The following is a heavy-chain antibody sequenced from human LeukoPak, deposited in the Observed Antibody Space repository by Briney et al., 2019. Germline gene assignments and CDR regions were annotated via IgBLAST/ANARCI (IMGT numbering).Heavy chain of an antibody. Sequence: GGSLRLSCTASGFTFGDYAMSWFRQAPGKGLEWVGFIRSKAYGGTTEYAASVKGRFTISRDDSKSIAYLQMNSLKTEDTAVYYCTRGDGGNFSPFDYWGQGTLVTVSS. V-gene: IGHV3-49*03. D-gene: IGHD4-23*01. CDR2: IRSKAYGGTT. CDR1: GFTFGDYA. CDR3: TRGDGGNFSPFDY. J-gene: IGHJ4*02.